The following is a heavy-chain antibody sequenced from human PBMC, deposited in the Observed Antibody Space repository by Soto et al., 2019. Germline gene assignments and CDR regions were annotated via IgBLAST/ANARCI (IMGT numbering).Heavy chain of an antibody. CDR3: ARLFVKWLDP. V-gene: IGHV1-46*01. Sequence: QEQLVQSGAEVKKPGASVNISCKASGYSFANYYIHWVRQVPGQELEWMGMIDPSGVTTKSAQNFQGRIALTKDTSSSTVYMELSSLRTDDTAVYYCARLFVKWLDPWGQGTLVTVSS. CDR1: GYSFANYY. CDR2: IDPSGVTT. J-gene: IGHJ5*02.